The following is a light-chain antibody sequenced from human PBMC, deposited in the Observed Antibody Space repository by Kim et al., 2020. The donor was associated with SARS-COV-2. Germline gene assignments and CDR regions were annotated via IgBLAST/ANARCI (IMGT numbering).Light chain of an antibody. CDR1: QSVSSY. Sequence: WSPGERATLACRASQSVSSYLAWYQQKPGQAPRLLIYDASNRATGIPARFSGSGSGTDFTLTISSLEPEDFAVYYCQQRSNWPLTFGGGTKVDIK. CDR2: DAS. CDR3: QQRSNWPLT. V-gene: IGKV3-11*01. J-gene: IGKJ4*01.